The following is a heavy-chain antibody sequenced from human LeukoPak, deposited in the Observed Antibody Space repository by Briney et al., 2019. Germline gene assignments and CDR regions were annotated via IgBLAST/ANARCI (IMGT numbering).Heavy chain of an antibody. CDR3: GRERGGGSGYAFDI. CDR2: ISSSSSYI. Sequence: GGSLRLSCAASGFTFSSYSMNWVRQAPGKGLEWVSSISSSSSYIYYADSVNGRFTISRDNAKNSLYLKIKSLRAEDTAVYYCGRERGGGSGYAFDIWGQGTMVTVSS. J-gene: IGHJ3*02. CDR1: GFTFSSYS. V-gene: IGHV3-21*01. D-gene: IGHD3-22*01.